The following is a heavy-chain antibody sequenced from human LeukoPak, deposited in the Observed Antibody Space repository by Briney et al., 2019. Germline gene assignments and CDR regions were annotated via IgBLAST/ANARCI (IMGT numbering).Heavy chain of an antibody. Sequence: SETLSLTCTVSGGSTSPYYWSWIRQPPGKGLEWIGYIYYSGSSNYNPSLKSRVTISVDTSKNQFSLKLSSVTAADTAVYYCGKRFDYWGQGTLVTVSS. CDR3: GKRFDY. V-gene: IGHV4-59*01. CDR1: GGSTSPYY. J-gene: IGHJ4*02. CDR2: IYYSGSS.